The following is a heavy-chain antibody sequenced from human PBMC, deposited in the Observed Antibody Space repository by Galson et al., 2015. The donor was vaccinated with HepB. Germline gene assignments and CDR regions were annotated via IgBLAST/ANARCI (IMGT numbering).Heavy chain of an antibody. Sequence: SLRLSCAASGFTFSSYAMHWVRQAPGKGLEWVAVISYDGSNKYYADSVKGRFTISRDNSKNTLYLQMNSLRAEDTAVYYCARGLLEHDAFDIWGQGTRVTVSS. J-gene: IGHJ3*02. D-gene: IGHD1-1*01. CDR3: ARGLLEHDAFDI. CDR1: GFTFSSYA. CDR2: ISYDGSNK. V-gene: IGHV3-30*04.